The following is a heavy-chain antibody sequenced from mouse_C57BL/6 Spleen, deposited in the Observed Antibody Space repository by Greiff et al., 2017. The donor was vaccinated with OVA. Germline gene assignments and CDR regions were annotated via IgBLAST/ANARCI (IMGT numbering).Heavy chain of an antibody. CDR1: GYTFTSYW. J-gene: IGHJ4*01. V-gene: IGHV1-69*01. Sequence: VQLQQPGAELVMPGASVKLSCKASGYTFTSYWMPWVKQRPGQGLEWIGEIDPSASYTNYNQKFKGKSTLTVDKSSSTAYMQLSSLTSEDSAVYYCARGGTLDYWGQGTSVTVSS. CDR2: IDPSASYT. CDR3: ARGGTLDY. D-gene: IGHD5-1*01.